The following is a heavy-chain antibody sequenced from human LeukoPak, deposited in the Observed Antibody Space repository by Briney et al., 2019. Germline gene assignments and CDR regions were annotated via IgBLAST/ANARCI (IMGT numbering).Heavy chain of an antibody. CDR3: ARHLGHVDY. Sequence: GESLKISFKGSGYSFTSYWIGWVRQLPGKGLEWLGIIYPGDSDTRYSPSFRGEVTTSANKSISTAYLQWSSLKASDTAMNYCARHLGHVDYCGQGTLVTVSS. CDR2: IYPGDSDT. CDR1: GYSFTSYW. V-gene: IGHV5-51*01. J-gene: IGHJ4*02.